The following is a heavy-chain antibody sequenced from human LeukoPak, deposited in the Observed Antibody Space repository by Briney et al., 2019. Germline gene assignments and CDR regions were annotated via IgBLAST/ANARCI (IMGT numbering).Heavy chain of an antibody. CDR3: AKTHYYDSGSYYKTDDAFDI. CDR2: ISYDGSNK. J-gene: IGHJ3*02. Sequence: PGRSLRLSCAASGFTLSSYAMHWVRQAPGKGLEWVAVISYDGSNKYYADSVKGRFTISRDNSKNTLYLQMNSLRAEDTAVYYCAKTHYYDSGSYYKTDDAFDIWGQGTMVTVSS. D-gene: IGHD3-10*01. V-gene: IGHV3-30-3*01. CDR1: GFTLSSYA.